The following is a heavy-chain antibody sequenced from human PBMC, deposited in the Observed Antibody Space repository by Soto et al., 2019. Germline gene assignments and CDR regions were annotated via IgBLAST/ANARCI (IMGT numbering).Heavy chain of an antibody. Sequence: TSVKVCCKASGYTFTSYGISWVRQAPGHELEWMGWISASNGNPTYAQKLQGRVTMTTDTSTSTAYMELRSLRSDDAAVYYCARSPRLYDSSGYYYFDYWGQGTLVTVSS. CDR2: ISASNGNP. CDR1: GYTFTSYG. V-gene: IGHV1-18*01. CDR3: ARSPRLYDSSGYYYFDY. D-gene: IGHD3-22*01. J-gene: IGHJ4*02.